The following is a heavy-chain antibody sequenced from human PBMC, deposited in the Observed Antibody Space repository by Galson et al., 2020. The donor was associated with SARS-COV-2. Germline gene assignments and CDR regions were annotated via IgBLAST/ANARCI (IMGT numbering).Heavy chain of an antibody. V-gene: IGHV2-5*01. CDR2: IYWNDDK. Sequence: SGPTLVKPTQTLTLTCTFSGFSLSTSGVGVGWIRQPPGKALEWLALIYWNDDKRYSPSLKSRLTITKDTSKNQVVLTMTNMDPVDTATYYCAHEVYYYGSGTMDVWGQGTTVTVSS. CDR1: GFSLSTSGVG. D-gene: IGHD3-10*01. J-gene: IGHJ6*02. CDR3: AHEVYYYGSGTMDV.